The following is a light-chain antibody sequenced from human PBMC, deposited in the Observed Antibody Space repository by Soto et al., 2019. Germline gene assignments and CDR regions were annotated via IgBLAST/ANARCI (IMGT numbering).Light chain of an antibody. Sequence: IQMTQSPSSLSASVGDRVNITCRASQGIANHLAWYQQQPGKVPRLLIDAASTLQSGVPSRFSGSGSKREFTLTITNLQPEDVATYYCQKYDGVPLTFGRGTKVEIK. CDR2: AAS. J-gene: IGKJ4*01. CDR3: QKYDGVPLT. V-gene: IGKV1-27*01. CDR1: QGIANH.